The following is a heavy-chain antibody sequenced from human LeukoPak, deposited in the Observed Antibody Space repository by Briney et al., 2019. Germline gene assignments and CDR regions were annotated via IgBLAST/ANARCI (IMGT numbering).Heavy chain of an antibody. D-gene: IGHD3-10*01. CDR3: ARGDRYYGSGSPYYYYYMDV. Sequence: SETLSLTCTVSGGSINNYYWSWIRQPAAKGLELIGRIYTTGSTNYNPSLKSRITMSVDTSKNQFSLKLSSVTAADTAVYYCARGDRYYGSGSPYYYYYMDVWGKGTTVTISS. CDR2: IYTTGST. J-gene: IGHJ6*03. V-gene: IGHV4-4*07. CDR1: GGSINNYY.